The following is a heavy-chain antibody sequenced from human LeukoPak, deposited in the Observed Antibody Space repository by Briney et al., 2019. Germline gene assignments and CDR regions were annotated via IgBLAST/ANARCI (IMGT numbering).Heavy chain of an antibody. D-gene: IGHD3-10*01. CDR1: GGSISSSSYY. J-gene: IGHJ4*02. V-gene: IGHV4-39*01. CDR2: IYYSGGT. CDR3: AWRRGVGWDGPYFDY. Sequence: SETLSLTCTVSGGSISSSSYYWGWIRQPPGKGLEWIGSIYYSGGTYYNPSLKSRVTISVDTSKNQFSLKLSSVTAADTAVYYCAWRRGVGWDGPYFDYWGQGTLVTVSS.